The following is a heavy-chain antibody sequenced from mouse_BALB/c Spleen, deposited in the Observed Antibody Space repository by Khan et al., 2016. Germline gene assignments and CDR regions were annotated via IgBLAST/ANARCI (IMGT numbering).Heavy chain of an antibody. J-gene: IGHJ3*01. V-gene: IGHV10S3*01. CDR3: VGYPFAY. CDR2: IRSISNNYAT. D-gene: IGHD1-2*01. Sequence: EVQLLETGGGLVQPKGSLKLSCAASGFTFNTNAMNWVRQAPGKGLEWVARIRSISNNYATYYADSVKDRFTISRDDSQSMLYLQMNNLETEDTAMYYCVGYPFAYWGQGTLVTVSA. CDR1: GFTFNTNA.